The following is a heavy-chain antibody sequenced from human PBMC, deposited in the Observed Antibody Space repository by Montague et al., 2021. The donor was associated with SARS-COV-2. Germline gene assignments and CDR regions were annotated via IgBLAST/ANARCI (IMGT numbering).Heavy chain of an antibody. CDR3: VREKAGGLLNVFDI. J-gene: IGHJ3*02. CDR2: IYHSGTT. Sequence: SETLSLTCTVSGFSIGSGDYWGWLRQPPAEGLEWIGSIYHSGTTYYNPSLQSRLTMSIDTSTNQFSLRLTSVTAAATAVFFFVREKAGGLLNVFDIWGQGTTVTVSS. CDR1: GFSIGSGDY. V-gene: IGHV4-38-2*02.